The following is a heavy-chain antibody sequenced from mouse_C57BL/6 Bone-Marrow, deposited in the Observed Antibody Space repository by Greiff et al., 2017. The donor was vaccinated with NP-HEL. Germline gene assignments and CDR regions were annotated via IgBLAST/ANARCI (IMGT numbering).Heavy chain of an antibody. CDR1: GFTFSSYA. V-gene: IGHV5-4*01. Sequence: EVMLVESWGGLVKPGGSLKLSCAASGFTFSSYAMSLVRPTPEKRLEWVATISDGGSYTYYPDNVKGRFTISRDNAKNNLYLQMSHLKSEDTAMYYCARDQGLLSFDYWGQGTTLTVSS. D-gene: IGHD2-10*01. J-gene: IGHJ2*01. CDR3: ARDQGLLSFDY. CDR2: ISDGGSYT.